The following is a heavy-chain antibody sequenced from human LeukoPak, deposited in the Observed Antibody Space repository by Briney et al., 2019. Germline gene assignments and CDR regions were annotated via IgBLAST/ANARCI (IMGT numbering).Heavy chain of an antibody. CDR2: ISSSGSTI. CDR1: GFTFSDYY. Sequence: GGSLRLSCAASGFTFSDYYMSWIRQAPGKGLEWVSYISSSGSTIYYADSVKGRFTISRDNAKNSLYLQMNSLRAEDTAVYYCARDFSSYPYSPSFDPWGQGTLVTVSS. D-gene: IGHD2-2*01. CDR3: ARDFSSYPYSPSFDP. J-gene: IGHJ5*02. V-gene: IGHV3-11*01.